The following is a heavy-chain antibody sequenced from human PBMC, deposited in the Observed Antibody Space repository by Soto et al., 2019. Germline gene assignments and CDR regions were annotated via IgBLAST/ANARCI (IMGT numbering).Heavy chain of an antibody. J-gene: IGHJ6*02. CDR2: IKQDGSEK. CDR1: GFTFSSYW. CDR3: ASDSSSWYLGANYYYYGMDV. Sequence: GGSLRLSCAASGFTFSSYWMCWVRQAPGKGLEWVANIKQDGSEKYYVDSVKGRFTISRDNAKNSLYLQMNSLRAEDTAVYYCASDSSSWYLGANYYYYGMDVWGQGTTVTVSS. D-gene: IGHD6-13*01. V-gene: IGHV3-7*01.